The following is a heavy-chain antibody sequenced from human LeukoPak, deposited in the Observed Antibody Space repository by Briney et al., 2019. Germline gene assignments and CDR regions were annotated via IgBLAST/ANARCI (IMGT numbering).Heavy chain of an antibody. CDR1: GFTFSSYS. V-gene: IGHV3-21*01. CDR2: ISSSSSYI. D-gene: IGHD3-3*01. J-gene: IGHJ6*02. CDR3: AKEGSVKRFLEWLFPHYGMDV. Sequence: GGSLRLSCAASGFTFSSYSMNWVRQAPGKGLEWVSSISSSSSYIYYADSVKGRFTISRDNAKNSLYLQMNSLRAEDTAVYYCAKEGSVKRFLEWLFPHYGMDVWGQGTTVTVSS.